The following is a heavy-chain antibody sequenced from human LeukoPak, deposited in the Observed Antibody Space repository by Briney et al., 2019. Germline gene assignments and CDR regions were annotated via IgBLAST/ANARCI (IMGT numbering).Heavy chain of an antibody. D-gene: IGHD4-17*01. CDR3: AIHYGDYDTKSYYYYGMDV. J-gene: IGHJ6*02. CDR1: GYTFTGYY. Sequence: ASVKVSCKASGYTFTGYYMHWVRQAPGQGLEWMGRINPNCGGTNYAQKFQGRVTMTTDTSISTAYMELSRLRSDDTAVYYCAIHYGDYDTKSYYYYGMDVWGQGTTVTVSS. V-gene: IGHV1-2*06. CDR2: INPNCGGT.